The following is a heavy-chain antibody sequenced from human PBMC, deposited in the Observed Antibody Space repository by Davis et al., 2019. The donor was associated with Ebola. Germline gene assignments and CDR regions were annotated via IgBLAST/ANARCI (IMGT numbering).Heavy chain of an antibody. D-gene: IGHD2-21*01. CDR2: ISGNGYRT. V-gene: IGHV3-23*01. CDR1: GFTFSTYA. CDR3: ARGPTDHAYPTV. Sequence: GGSLRLSCAASGFTFSTYAMSWVRQAPGKGLEWISAISGNGYRTFYADSVKGRFSISRDNAKNSLYLQLNSLRAEDTAVYYCARGPTDHAYPTVWGQGILVTVSS. J-gene: IGHJ4*02.